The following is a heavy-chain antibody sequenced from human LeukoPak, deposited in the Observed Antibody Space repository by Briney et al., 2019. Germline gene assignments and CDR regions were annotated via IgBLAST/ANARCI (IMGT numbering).Heavy chain of an antibody. CDR2: ISFDGSNK. CDR3: AREELGLSLGFDP. V-gene: IGHV3-30-3*01. J-gene: IGHJ5*02. CDR1: GFTFSSYT. D-gene: IGHD3-16*01. Sequence: GGSLRLSCAASGFTFSSYTIHWVRQPPGKGLEWVAVISFDGSNKYYADSVKGRFTISRDNSKNTLYLQMNSLRAEDTAVYYCAREELGLSLGFDPWGQGTLVTVSS.